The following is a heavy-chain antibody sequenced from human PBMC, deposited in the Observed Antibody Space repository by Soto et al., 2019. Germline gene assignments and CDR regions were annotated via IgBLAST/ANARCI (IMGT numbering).Heavy chain of an antibody. CDR1: GFTFSAYA. V-gene: IGHV3-30*18. Sequence: VQLVESGGGVVQPGRSLRLSCAASGFTFSAYAMHWVRQAPGKGLEWVAVVSHDGRNTHYADPVKGRFTISRDSSKNTVSLEMTSLRAEDTAVYYCAKGGRQWLVTSDFNYWGQGALVTVSS. D-gene: IGHD6-19*01. CDR3: AKGGRQWLVTSDFNY. CDR2: VSHDGRNT. J-gene: IGHJ4*02.